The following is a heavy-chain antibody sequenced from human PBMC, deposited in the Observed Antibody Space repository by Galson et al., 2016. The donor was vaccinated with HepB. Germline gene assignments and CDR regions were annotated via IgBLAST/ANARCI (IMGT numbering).Heavy chain of an antibody. CDR3: ARAVDTPLEVHFDY. D-gene: IGHD5-18*01. Sequence: SLRLSCAASGFTFSDYYMTWIRQAPGKGLEWVSYISGSSGYRNYADTVKGRFTISRDNRKNSLYLQINSLGAEDTAVYYCARAVDTPLEVHFDYWGQGTPVTVSS. V-gene: IGHV3-11*06. CDR2: ISGSSGYR. CDR1: GFTFSDYY. J-gene: IGHJ4*02.